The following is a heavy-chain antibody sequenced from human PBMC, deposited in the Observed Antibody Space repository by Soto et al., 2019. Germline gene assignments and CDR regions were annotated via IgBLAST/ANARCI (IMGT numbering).Heavy chain of an antibody. Sequence: QVQLVQSGAEVKKPGSSMKVSCKASGGTFSSDVISWVRQAPGQGLEWMGGIIPIFRTTHYAQKFQGRVTVTTDESASTAYLELSSLRSEDTAIYYCTTGPLAASGVVNYWGQGALITVSS. J-gene: IGHJ4*02. V-gene: IGHV1-69*01. CDR3: TTGPLAASGVVNY. CDR2: IIPIFRTT. CDR1: GGTFSSDV. D-gene: IGHD2-15*01.